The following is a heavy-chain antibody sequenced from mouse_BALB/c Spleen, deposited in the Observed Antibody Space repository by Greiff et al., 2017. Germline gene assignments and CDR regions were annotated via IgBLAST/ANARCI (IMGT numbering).Heavy chain of an antibody. CDR2: IDPSDSET. Sequence: VQLQQSGPQLVRPGASVKISCKASGYSFTSYWMHWVKQRPGQGLEWIGMIDPSDSETRLNQKFKDKATLTVDKSSSTAYMQLSSPTSEDSAVYYCARGERDYFDYWGQGTTLTVSS. CDR3: ARGERDYFDY. J-gene: IGHJ2*01. V-gene: IGHV1S126*01. CDR1: GYSFTSYW.